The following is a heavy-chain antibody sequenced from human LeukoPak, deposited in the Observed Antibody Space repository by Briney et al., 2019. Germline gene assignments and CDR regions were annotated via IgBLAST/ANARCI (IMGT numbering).Heavy chain of an antibody. CDR1: GFTFSSCA. D-gene: IGHD4-17*01. CDR3: AKDRSITVTTRGFDY. V-gene: IGHV3-23*01. CDR2: ISGSGRST. Sequence: GGSLRLSCAASGFTFSSCAMSWVRQAPGKGLEWVSAISGSGRSTYYADSVKGRFTISRDNSKNTLYLQMNSLRAEDTAVYYCAKDRSITVTTRGFDYWGQGTLVTVSS. J-gene: IGHJ4*02.